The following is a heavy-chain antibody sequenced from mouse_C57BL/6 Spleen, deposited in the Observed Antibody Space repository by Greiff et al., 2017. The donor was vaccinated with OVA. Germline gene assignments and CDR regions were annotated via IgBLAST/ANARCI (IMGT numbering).Heavy chain of an antibody. J-gene: IGHJ4*01. CDR3: ARGGGYYSNFYAMDY. CDR1: GFTFSDYY. V-gene: IGHV5-16*01. Sequence: EVHLVESEGGLVQPGSSMKLSCTASGFTFSDYYMAWVRQVPEKGLEWVANINYDGSSTYYLDSLKSRFIISRDNAKNILYLQMSSLKSEDTATYYCARGGGYYSNFYAMDYWGQGTSVTVSS. CDR2: INYDGSST. D-gene: IGHD2-5*01.